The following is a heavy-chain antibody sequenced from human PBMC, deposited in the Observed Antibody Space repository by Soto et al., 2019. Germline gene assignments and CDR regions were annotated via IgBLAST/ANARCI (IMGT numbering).Heavy chain of an antibody. V-gene: IGHV1-18*01. D-gene: IGHD6-19*01. CDR1: GYTFTAYG. CDR2: ISPYNGHT. CDR3: ARSGWNSPYYSHGLDV. Sequence: QVDLVQSGAEVKKPGASVKVACKTSGYTFTAYGITWVRQAQGQGLEVVGWISPYNGHTKYAEKFEGRVTMTTDLSTGTASMELRSLKFDDTAVYYCARSGWNSPYYSHGLDVWGQGTTVTVSS. J-gene: IGHJ6*02.